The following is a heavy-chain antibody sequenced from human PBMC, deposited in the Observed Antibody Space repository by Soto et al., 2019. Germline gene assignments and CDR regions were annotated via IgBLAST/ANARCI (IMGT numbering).Heavy chain of an antibody. Sequence: PGGSLRLSCAASGFPFSIYAMHLVRQSPGKGLEWVAVISYDGSNKYYADSVKGRFTISRDNSKNTLYLQMNSLRAEDKAVYYCARDRFGGDSSGFDYWGKGTLYTVSS. CDR3: ARDRFGGDSSGFDY. D-gene: IGHD3-22*01. CDR1: GFPFSIYA. J-gene: IGHJ4*02. V-gene: IGHV3-30-3*01. CDR2: ISYDGSNK.